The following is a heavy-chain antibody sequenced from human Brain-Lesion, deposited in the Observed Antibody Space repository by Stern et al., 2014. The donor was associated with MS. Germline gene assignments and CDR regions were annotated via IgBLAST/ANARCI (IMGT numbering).Heavy chain of an antibody. J-gene: IGHJ4*02. CDR1: GFTFDDYD. V-gene: IGHV3-9*01. CDR2: ISWNRGTI. D-gene: IGHD1-14*01. Sequence: EVHLVESGGDLVQPGRSLRLSCAAFGFTFDDYDMHWVRQAPGKGLEWVAGISWNRGTIGYADAVKGRFTTSRDNAYSSLDLQMNSLRPEDTALYYCARDITGSAAYFAYWGQGTLVTVSS. CDR3: ARDITGSAAYFAY.